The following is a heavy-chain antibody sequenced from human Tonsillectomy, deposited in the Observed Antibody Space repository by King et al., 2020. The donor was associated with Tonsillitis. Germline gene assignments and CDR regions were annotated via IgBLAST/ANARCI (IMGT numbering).Heavy chain of an antibody. D-gene: IGHD6-6*01. CDR1: GFSFSNYG. CDR3: ARDPSYYSSSGVDY. CDR2: IWYDGSNK. J-gene: IGHJ4*02. Sequence: VQLVESGGGVVQPGRSLRLSCAASGFSFSNYGMHWVRQAPGKGLEWVAVIWYDGSNKYYADSVKGRFTISRDNSQNTLYLQMDSLRAEDTAVYYCARDPSYYSSSGVDYWGQGTLVTVSS. V-gene: IGHV3-33*01.